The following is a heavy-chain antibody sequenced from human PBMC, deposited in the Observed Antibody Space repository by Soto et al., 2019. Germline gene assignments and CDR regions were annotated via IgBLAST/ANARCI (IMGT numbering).Heavy chain of an antibody. J-gene: IGHJ4*02. CDR3: AKDIVPRHGWLNSNFDF. CDR2: ISWNSGSI. Sequence: EVQLVESGGGLVQPGRSLRLSCAASGFTFDDYAMYWVRQAPGKGLEWVSGISWNSGSIGYADSVKGRFTISRDNAKNSLYLQMNSLRAEDTALYYCAKDIVPRHGWLNSNFDFWGQGTLVTVSS. CDR1: GFTFDDYA. D-gene: IGHD3-22*01. V-gene: IGHV3-9*01.